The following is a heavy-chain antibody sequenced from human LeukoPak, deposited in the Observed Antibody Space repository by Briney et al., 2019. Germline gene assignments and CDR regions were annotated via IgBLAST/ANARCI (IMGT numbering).Heavy chain of an antibody. J-gene: IGHJ4*02. Sequence: SETLSLACTVSSGSISSSSYYWGWIRQPPGTGPEWIGSIYYSGSTYYNPSLKSRVTMSVDTSKNQFSLKLSSVTAADTAVYYCARDSSGYYYSYYFDYWGQGTLVTVSS. V-gene: IGHV4-39*02. CDR2: IYYSGST. D-gene: IGHD3-22*01. CDR1: SGSISSSSYY. CDR3: ARDSSGYYYSYYFDY.